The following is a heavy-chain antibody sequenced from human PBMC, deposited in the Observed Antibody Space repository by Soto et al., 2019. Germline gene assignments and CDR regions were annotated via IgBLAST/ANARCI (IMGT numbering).Heavy chain of an antibody. J-gene: IGHJ5*02. CDR1: GYTFTSYA. CDR2: INTNTGNP. D-gene: IGHD6-6*01. V-gene: IGHV7-4-1*01. Sequence: ASVKVSCKASGYTFTSYAMNWVRQAPGQGLEWMGWINTNTGNPTYAQGFTGRFVFSLDTSVSTAYLQICSLKAEDTAVYYSARARLTLGTAARSACFDTWGQGTLVTVSS. CDR3: ARARLTLGTAARSACFDT.